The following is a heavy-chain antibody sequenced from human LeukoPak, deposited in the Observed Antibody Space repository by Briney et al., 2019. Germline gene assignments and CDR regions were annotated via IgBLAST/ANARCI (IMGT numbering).Heavy chain of an antibody. CDR2: ISYDGSNK. V-gene: IGHV3-30-3*01. J-gene: IGHJ4*02. Sequence: GGSLRLSCAASGFTFSSYAMHWVRQAPGKGLEWVAVISYDGSNKYYADSVKGRFTISRDNSKNTLYLQMNSLRAEDTAVYYCARAEMATIYYWGQGTLVTVSS. D-gene: IGHD5-24*01. CDR1: GFTFSSYA. CDR3: ARAEMATIYY.